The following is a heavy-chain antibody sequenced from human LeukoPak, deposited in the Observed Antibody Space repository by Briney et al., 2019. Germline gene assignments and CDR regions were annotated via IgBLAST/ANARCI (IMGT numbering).Heavy chain of an antibody. Sequence: GGSLRLSCAASGFTFSSYWMHWVRQAPGKGLVWVSRIDSDGSSTSYAGSVKGRFTISRDNAKNTLYLQMNSLRAEDTAVYYCARVLYNWNDCLDYWGQGTLVTVSS. D-gene: IGHD1-20*01. CDR2: IDSDGSST. J-gene: IGHJ4*02. CDR1: GFTFSSYW. V-gene: IGHV3-74*01. CDR3: ARVLYNWNDCLDY.